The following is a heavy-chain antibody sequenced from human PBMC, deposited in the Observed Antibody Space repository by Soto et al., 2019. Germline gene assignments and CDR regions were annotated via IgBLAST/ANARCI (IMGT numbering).Heavy chain of an antibody. CDR1: GFTFSSYE. CDR2: ISSSGSTI. D-gene: IGHD2-2*01. V-gene: IGHV3-48*03. J-gene: IGHJ4*02. CDR3: ARRYCSSTSCLLDY. Sequence: VGSLRLSCAASGFTFSSYEMNWVRQAPGKGLEWVSYISSSGSTIYYADSVKGRFTISRDNAKNSLYLQMNSLRAEDTAVYYCARRYCSSTSCLLDYWGQGTLVTVSS.